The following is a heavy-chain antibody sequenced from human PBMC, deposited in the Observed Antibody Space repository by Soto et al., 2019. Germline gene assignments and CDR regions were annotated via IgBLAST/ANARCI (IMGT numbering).Heavy chain of an antibody. J-gene: IGHJ6*02. D-gene: IGHD1-1*01. V-gene: IGHV1-3*04. CDR1: GYNFTTYA. CDR2: INTGNGNT. CDR3: ARGERLYYYDYGMDV. Sequence: GASVKVSCKASGYNFTTYAMLWVRQAPGQRPEWMGWINTGNGNTKYSPKFQGRVTITRDTSASTAYMELSSLKSEDTAVYYCARGERLYYYDYGMDVWGQGSTVTVSS.